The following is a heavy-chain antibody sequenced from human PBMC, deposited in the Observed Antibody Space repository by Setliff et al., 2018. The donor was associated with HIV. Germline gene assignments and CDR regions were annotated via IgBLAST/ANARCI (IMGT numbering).Heavy chain of an antibody. CDR2: INPNSGYS. CDR3: ARGGYDFRGLDY. V-gene: IGHV1-2*02. Sequence: ASVKVSCKTSGYSFTDHYIHWVRQAPGQGLEWMGWINPNSGYSTSAQKFQGRVLMSRDTSINTAYMELTRLRSDDTAVFYCARGGYDFRGLDYWGQGTLVTVSA. CDR1: GYSFTDHY. J-gene: IGHJ4*02. D-gene: IGHD5-12*01.